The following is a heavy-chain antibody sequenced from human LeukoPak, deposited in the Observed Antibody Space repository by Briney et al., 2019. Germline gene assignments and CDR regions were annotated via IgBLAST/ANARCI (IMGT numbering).Heavy chain of an antibody. CDR2: FFHSGNT. CDR1: GYSISSGYY. CDR3: ARVYYYYYYMDV. Sequence: SETLSLTCTVSGYSISSGYYWGWIRQPPGKGLEWIGSFFHSGNTLYNPSLKSRVTISVDTSKNQFSLKLSSVTAADTAVYYCARVYYYYYYMDVWGKGTTVTVSS. V-gene: IGHV4-38-2*02. J-gene: IGHJ6*03.